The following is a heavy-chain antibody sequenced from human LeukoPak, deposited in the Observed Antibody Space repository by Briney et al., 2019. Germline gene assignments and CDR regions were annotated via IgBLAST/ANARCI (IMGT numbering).Heavy chain of an antibody. CDR2: IYYSGST. CDR3: ARDSYYYDSSGYSSRRAFDI. J-gene: IGHJ3*02. D-gene: IGHD3-22*01. V-gene: IGHV4-59*01. Sequence: SETLSLTCTLSGGSFSSYYWSWIRQPPGKGLEWIGYIYYSGSTNYNPSLKSRVTISVDTSKNQFSLKLSSVTAADTAVYYCARDSYYYDSSGYSSRRAFDIWGQGTMVTVSS. CDR1: GGSFSSYY.